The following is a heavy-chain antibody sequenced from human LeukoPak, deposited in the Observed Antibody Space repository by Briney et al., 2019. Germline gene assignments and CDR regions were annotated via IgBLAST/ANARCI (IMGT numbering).Heavy chain of an antibody. CDR2: ISGSGGST. Sequence: GGSLRLSCAASGFTFSSYAMSWVRQAPGKGLEWVSAISGSGGSTYYADSVKGGFTISRDNSKNTLYLQMNSLRAEDTAVYYCAKFPGYYDSSGYLDYWGQGTLVTVSS. D-gene: IGHD3-22*01. J-gene: IGHJ4*02. CDR3: AKFPGYYDSSGYLDY. CDR1: GFTFSSYA. V-gene: IGHV3-23*01.